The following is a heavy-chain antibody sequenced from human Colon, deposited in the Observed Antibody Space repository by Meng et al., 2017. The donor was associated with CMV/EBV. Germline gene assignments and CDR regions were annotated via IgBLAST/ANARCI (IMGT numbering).Heavy chain of an antibody. J-gene: IGHJ6*02. CDR1: GFTFSSYA. CDR3: ARDYSEMATAGYYYGMDV. V-gene: IGHV3-30-3*01. Sequence: LSLTCAASGFTFSSYAMHWVRQAPGKGLEWVAVISYDGSNKYYADSVKGRFTISRDNSKNTLYLQMNSLRAEDTAVYYCARDYSEMATAGYYYGMDVWGQGTTVTVSS. D-gene: IGHD5-24*01. CDR2: ISYDGSNK.